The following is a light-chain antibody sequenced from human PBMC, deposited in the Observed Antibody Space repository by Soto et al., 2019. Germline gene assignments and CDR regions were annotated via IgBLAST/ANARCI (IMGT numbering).Light chain of an antibody. V-gene: IGKV3-20*01. CDR2: AAS. J-gene: IGKJ2*01. CDR3: QQYGNSVYT. Sequence: EIVLTQSPGTLSLSPGERATLSCRASQSVSSTYLAWYQQRPGQAPRLLIYAASTRATGIPDRFSGTGSGTDFTLTLSRLEPEDFAVYYCQQYGNSVYTFGQGTKLEIK. CDR1: QSVSSTY.